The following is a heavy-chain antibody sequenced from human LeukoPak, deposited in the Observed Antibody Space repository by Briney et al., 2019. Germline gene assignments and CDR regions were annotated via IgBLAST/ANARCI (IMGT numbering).Heavy chain of an antibody. J-gene: IGHJ4*02. D-gene: IGHD3-10*01. V-gene: IGHV4-34*01. CDR1: GGSFSGYY. CDR3: ARVRYYGSGLFDY. CDR2: INHSGST. Sequence: SETLSLTCAVYGGSFSGYYWSWIRQPPGKGLEWIGEINHSGSTNYNPSLKSRVTISVDTSKNQFSLKLSSVTAADTAVYYCARVRYYGSGLFDYWGQGTLVTVSS.